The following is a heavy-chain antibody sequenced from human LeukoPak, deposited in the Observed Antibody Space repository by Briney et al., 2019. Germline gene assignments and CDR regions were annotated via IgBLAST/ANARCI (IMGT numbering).Heavy chain of an antibody. V-gene: IGHV4-34*01. Sequence: TSETLSLTCAVYGGSFSGYYWSWIRQPPGKGLEWIGEINHSGSTNYNPSLKSRVTISVDTSKNQFSLKLSSVTAADTAVYYCARGPPRGAARRAFDIWGQGTMVTVSS. D-gene: IGHD6-6*01. CDR2: INHSGST. CDR1: GGSFSGYY. J-gene: IGHJ3*02. CDR3: ARGPPRGAARRAFDI.